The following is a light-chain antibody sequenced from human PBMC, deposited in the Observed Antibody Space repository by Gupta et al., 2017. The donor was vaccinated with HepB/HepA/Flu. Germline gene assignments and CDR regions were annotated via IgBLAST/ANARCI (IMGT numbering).Light chain of an antibody. CDR3: QQDDSHLCR. Sequence: DIHMTQSPSTLSASIGDRVTITCRASQSISSELAWYQQKPGKAPKLLIYKASSLESGVPSRFSGSGSGTEFTLTISSLQPDDFATYYCQQDDSHLCRFGQGTKLEMK. CDR2: KAS. J-gene: IGKJ2*04. CDR1: QSISSE. V-gene: IGKV1-5*03.